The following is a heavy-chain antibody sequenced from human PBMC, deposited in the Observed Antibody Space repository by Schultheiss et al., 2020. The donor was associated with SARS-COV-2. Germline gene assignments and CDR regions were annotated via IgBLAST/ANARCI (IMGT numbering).Heavy chain of an antibody. J-gene: IGHJ2*01. CDR1: GGSFSGYY. CDR2: INHSGST. D-gene: IGHD3-10*01. V-gene: IGHV4-34*01. CDR3: ARSTYYYGSGSYYGGWYFDL. Sequence: SETLSLTCAVYGGSFSGYYWSWIRQPPGKGLEWIGEINHSGSTNYNPSLKSRVTISVDTSKNQFSLKLSSVTAADTAVYYCARSTYYYGSGSYYGGWYFDLWGRGTLVTVSS.